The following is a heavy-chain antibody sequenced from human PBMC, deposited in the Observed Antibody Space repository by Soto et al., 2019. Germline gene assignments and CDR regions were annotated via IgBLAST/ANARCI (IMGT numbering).Heavy chain of an antibody. CDR3: ARGPYYYDNSGYYHYDY. J-gene: IGHJ4*02. D-gene: IGHD3-22*01. CDR2: IYSGGST. V-gene: IGHV3-53*01. CDR1: GFTVSSNY. Sequence: GGSLRLSCAASGFTVSSNYMSWVRQAPGKGLEWVSVIYSGGSTYYADSVKGRSTISRDNSKNTLYLQMNSLRAEDTAVYYCARGPYYYDNSGYYHYDYWGQGTLVTVSS.